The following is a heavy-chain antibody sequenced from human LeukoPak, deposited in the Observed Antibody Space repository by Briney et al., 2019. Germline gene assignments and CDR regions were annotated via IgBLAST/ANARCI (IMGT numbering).Heavy chain of an antibody. CDR2: ISGSSNTI. CDR1: GFTFSTYS. CDR3: ARRSGVAVAGAFDY. Sequence: GGSLRLSCAASGFTFSTYSLNWVRQAPGKGLEWVSYISGSSNTIYYADSVKGRFTISRDNAKNTLYLQMNSLRAEDTAVYFCARRSGVAVAGAFDYWGQGTLVTVSS. V-gene: IGHV3-48*01. D-gene: IGHD6-19*01. J-gene: IGHJ4*02.